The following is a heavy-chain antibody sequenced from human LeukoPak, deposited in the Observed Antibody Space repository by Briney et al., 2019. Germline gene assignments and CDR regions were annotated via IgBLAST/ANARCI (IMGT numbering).Heavy chain of an antibody. Sequence: EASVKVSCKASGYTFTGYYMHWVRQAPGQGLEWMGWINPNSGGTNYAQKFQGRVTMTWDTSISTAYMELSRLRSDDTAVYYCARDRVGYSYGSSYAFDIWGQGTMVTVSS. CDR1: GYTFTGYY. D-gene: IGHD5-18*01. V-gene: IGHV1-2*02. CDR3: ARDRVGYSYGSSYAFDI. J-gene: IGHJ3*02. CDR2: INPNSGGT.